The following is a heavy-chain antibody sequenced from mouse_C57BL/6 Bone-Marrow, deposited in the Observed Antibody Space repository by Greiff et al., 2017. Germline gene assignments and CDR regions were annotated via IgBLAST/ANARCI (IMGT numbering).Heavy chain of an antibody. D-gene: IGHD2-4*01. Sequence: EVQLMESGGGLVQPGESLKLSCESNEYDFPSHDMSWVRKTPEQRLELVAAINSAGGSTYYPDTMERRFNISRDNTKKTLYLQMSSLRSEDAALYYCARHDDYRPFAYWGQGTLVTVSA. CDR2: INSAGGST. CDR1: EYDFPSHD. J-gene: IGHJ3*01. V-gene: IGHV5-2*01. CDR3: ARHDDYRPFAY.